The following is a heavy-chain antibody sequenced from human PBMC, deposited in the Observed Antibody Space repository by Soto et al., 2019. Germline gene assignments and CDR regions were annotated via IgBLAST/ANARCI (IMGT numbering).Heavy chain of an antibody. V-gene: IGHV1-2*02. CDR3: SRPYCGSNSCHNWFDP. D-gene: IGHD2-2*01. Sequence: QVQLVQSGAEVKKPGASVKVSCKASGYIFTDYYMNWVRQAPGQGLEWMGWINPNSGGTNYAQKFQGRVTMTTVTSITTAYMELSGLRSDDTAVYYCSRPYCGSNSCHNWFDPWGQGTLVTVSS. CDR1: GYIFTDYY. J-gene: IGHJ5*02. CDR2: INPNSGGT.